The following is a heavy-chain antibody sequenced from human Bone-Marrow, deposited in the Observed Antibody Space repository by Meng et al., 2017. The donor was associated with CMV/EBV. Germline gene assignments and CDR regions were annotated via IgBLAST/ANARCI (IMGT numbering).Heavy chain of an antibody. V-gene: IGHV3-9*01. D-gene: IGHD1-26*01. Sequence: SLKISCAVSGFTFDDYAMHWVRQAPGKGLEWVSGISWNSGTIGYADSVKGRFTISRDNAKNSPYLQMNSLRTEDTALYYCAKDTDSGSYGEGAFDIWGQGTMVTVSS. J-gene: IGHJ3*02. CDR2: ISWNSGTI. CDR3: AKDTDSGSYGEGAFDI. CDR1: GFTFDDYA.